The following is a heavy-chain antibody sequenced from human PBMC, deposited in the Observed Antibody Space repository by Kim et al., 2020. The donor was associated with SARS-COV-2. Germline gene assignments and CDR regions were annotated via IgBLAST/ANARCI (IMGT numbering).Heavy chain of an antibody. D-gene: IGHD3-3*01. CDR3: ARLKGGEWLLYMEAYGMDV. CDR1: GGSISSSSYY. J-gene: IGHJ6*02. CDR2: IYYSGST. Sequence: SETLSLTCTVSGGSISSSSYYWGWIRQPPGKGLEWIGSIYYSGSTYYNPSLKSRVTISVDTSKNQFSLKLSSVTAADTAVYYCARLKGGEWLLYMEAYGMDVWGQGTTVTVSS. V-gene: IGHV4-39*01.